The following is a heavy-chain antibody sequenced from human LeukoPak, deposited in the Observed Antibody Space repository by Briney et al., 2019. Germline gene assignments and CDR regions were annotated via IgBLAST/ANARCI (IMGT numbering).Heavy chain of an antibody. CDR2: ISSSSSYI. V-gene: IGHV3-21*01. CDR1: GFTFGSYS. J-gene: IGHJ4*02. Sequence: PGGSLRLSCAASGFTFGSYSMNWVRQAPGRGLEWVSSISSSSSYIYYADSVKGRFTISRDNAKNSLYLQMNSLRAEDTAVYYCARAHRSLIAAAATFDYWGQGTLVTVSS. CDR3: ARAHRSLIAAAATFDY. D-gene: IGHD6-13*01.